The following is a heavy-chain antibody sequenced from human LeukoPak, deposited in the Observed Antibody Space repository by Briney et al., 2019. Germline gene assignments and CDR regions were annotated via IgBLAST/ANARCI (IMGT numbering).Heavy chain of an antibody. CDR3: ARGYGDYLFDF. V-gene: IGHV3-9*01. CDR2: ISWNSGRI. J-gene: IGHJ4*02. CDR1: GFTFDDYA. Sequence: GASLRLSCAAYGFTFDDYAMHWVRQAPGKGLEWDSGISWNSGRIVYADSVKRLFTISRDNAKNSLYLQMSSLSAEDTAVYFCARGYGDYLFDFWGQGNVVNVSS. D-gene: IGHD4-17*01.